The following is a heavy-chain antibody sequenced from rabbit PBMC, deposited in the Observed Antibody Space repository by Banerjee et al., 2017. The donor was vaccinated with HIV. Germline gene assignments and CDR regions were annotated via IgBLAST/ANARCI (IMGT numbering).Heavy chain of an antibody. D-gene: IGHD1-1*01. CDR3: ARLWTSGSGAYYFAL. Sequence: QSLEESGGDLVKPGASLTLTCTASGFSFSSSYWMCWVRQAPGKGLEWIACIYTGSGGSAYYASWAKGRFTISKTSSTTVTLQMTSLTAADTATYFCARLWTSGSGAYYFALWGQGTLVTVS. J-gene: IGHJ4*01. CDR2: IYTGSGGSA. CDR1: GFSFSSSYW. V-gene: IGHV1S40*01.